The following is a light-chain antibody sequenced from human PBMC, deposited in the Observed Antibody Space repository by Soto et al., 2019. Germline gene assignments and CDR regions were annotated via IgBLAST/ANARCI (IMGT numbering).Light chain of an antibody. J-gene: IGLJ2*01. CDR3: SSYTSSSTLV. CDR2: EVS. CDR1: SSDVGGYNY. V-gene: IGLV2-14*01. Sequence: QSALTQPASVSGSPGQSITISCTGPSSDVGGYNYVSWYQQHPGKAPKLMIYEVSNRPSGISNRFSGSKSGNTASLTLSGLQAEDEADYYCSSYTSSSTLVFGGGTKVTVL.